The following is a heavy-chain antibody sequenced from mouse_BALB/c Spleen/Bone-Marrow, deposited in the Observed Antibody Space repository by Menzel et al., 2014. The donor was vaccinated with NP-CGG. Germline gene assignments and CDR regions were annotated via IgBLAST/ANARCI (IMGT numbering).Heavy chain of an antibody. J-gene: IGHJ3*01. D-gene: IGHD2-4*01. CDR2: ISGGGIYT. CDR1: GFTFSNYG. CDR3: ARHAYYDQTEVSFVY. Sequence: EVQGVESGGGLVKSGGSLKLSCAASGFTFSNYGMSWVRQTPEKRLEWVATISGGGIYTFYSDSLKGRFTISRDNAKNNLYLQLSSLRSEDTALYYCARHAYYDQTEVSFVYWGQGTLVTVSA. V-gene: IGHV5-9-2*01.